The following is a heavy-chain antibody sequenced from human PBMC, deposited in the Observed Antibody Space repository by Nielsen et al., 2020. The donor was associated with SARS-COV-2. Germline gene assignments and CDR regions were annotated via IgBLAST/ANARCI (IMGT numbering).Heavy chain of an antibody. Sequence: SVKVSCKASGYTFTSYGISWVRQAPGQGLEWMGGIIPIFGTANYAQKFQGRVTITADESTSTAYMELSSLRSEDTAVYYCATRITIFGVVTYDAFDIWGQGTMVTVSS. D-gene: IGHD3-3*01. CDR1: GYTFTSYG. J-gene: IGHJ3*02. CDR2: IIPIFGTA. CDR3: ATRITIFGVVTYDAFDI. V-gene: IGHV1-69*13.